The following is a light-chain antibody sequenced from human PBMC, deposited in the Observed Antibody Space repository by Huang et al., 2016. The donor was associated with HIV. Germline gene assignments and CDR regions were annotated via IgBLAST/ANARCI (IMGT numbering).Light chain of an antibody. CDR3: QQGVT. Sequence: EIVLRQSPVTLSLSPGERATLSCRASQTVRNYLAWYQQKPGQAPRLLIYDAAKRASGVPARFSGSGSGTDFTLTISSLEPEDFAVYYCQQGVTFGPGTQVDIK. CDR2: DAA. CDR1: QTVRNY. J-gene: IGKJ3*01. V-gene: IGKV3-11*01.